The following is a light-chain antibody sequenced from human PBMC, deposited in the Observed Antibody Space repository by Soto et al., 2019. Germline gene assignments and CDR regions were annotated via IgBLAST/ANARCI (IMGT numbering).Light chain of an antibody. Sequence: QMTQSPSSLSASVGEKIIITCRASRDVGSDVSWYQQKPGQAPKLLIYAASNLQSGVPSRFSGSGSGTHFTLTISSLQPEDFASYYCQQGSTAPFTFGPGTKVDIK. J-gene: IGKJ3*01. CDR1: RDVGSD. CDR3: QQGSTAPFT. CDR2: AAS. V-gene: IGKV1-39*01.